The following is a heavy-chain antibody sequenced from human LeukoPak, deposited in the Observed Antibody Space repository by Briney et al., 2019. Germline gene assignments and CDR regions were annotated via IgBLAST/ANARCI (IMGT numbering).Heavy chain of an antibody. CDR1: GASMRSSNYY. CDR2: ISYSGNT. V-gene: IGHV4-39*01. D-gene: IGHD4-17*01. CDR3: ARRSGDLHFDY. J-gene: IGHJ4*02. Sequence: SETLSLTCTVSGASMRSSNYYWGWIRQPPGKGLEWIGSISYSGNTYYNPSLKSRVTMSVDTSKNQFSLKLSSVTAADTAVYYCARRSGDLHFDYWGQGTLVIVSS.